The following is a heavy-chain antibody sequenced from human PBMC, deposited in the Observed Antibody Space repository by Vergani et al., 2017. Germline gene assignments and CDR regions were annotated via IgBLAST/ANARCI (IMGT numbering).Heavy chain of an antibody. CDR3: AKXHHATSYYYYYMDV. Sequence: EVQLLESGGDLVQPGGSLRLSCAASGFTFNHYAMNWVRQAPGKGLEWVSGISGSGGSTYYADSVKGRFTISRDNSKNTLYLQMNSLRAEDTAVYYCAKXHHATSYYYYYMDVWGKGTTVTVSS. CDR2: ISGSGGST. CDR1: GFTFNHYA. V-gene: IGHV3-23*01. J-gene: IGHJ6*03.